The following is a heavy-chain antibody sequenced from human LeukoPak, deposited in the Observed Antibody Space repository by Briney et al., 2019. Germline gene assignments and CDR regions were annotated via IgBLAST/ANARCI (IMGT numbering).Heavy chain of an antibody. Sequence: SETLSLTCTVSGGSISSSSYYWGWIRQPPGKGLEWIGRIYYSGSTYYNPSLKSRVTISVDTSKNQFSLKLSSVTAADTAVYYCAKERRGTDFDYWGQGTLVTVSS. CDR1: GGSISSSSYY. CDR3: AKERRGTDFDY. J-gene: IGHJ4*02. V-gene: IGHV4-39*07. CDR2: IYYSGST.